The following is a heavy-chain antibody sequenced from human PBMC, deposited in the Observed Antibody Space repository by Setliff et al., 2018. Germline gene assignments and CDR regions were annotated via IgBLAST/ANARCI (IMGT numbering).Heavy chain of an antibody. Sequence: SYWMSWVRQAPGKGLEWVANIKEDGSEKYYVDSVKGRFTISRDISKNTLYLQMNSLRPEDTAVYYCARGGDYGGGECYIPPPDSYWGQGTLVTVSS. J-gene: IGHJ4*02. CDR3: ARGGDYGGGECYIPPPDSY. CDR1: SYW. CDR2: IKEDGSEK. D-gene: IGHD2-21*01. V-gene: IGHV3-7*01.